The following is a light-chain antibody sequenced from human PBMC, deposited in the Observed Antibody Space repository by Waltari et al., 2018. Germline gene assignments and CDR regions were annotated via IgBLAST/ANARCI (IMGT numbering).Light chain of an antibody. CDR1: QDISSS. CDR2: AAS. V-gene: IGKV1-9*01. CDR3: QQVNNYPFT. Sequence: IQLTQSPSFLSASVGDRVTITCRASQDISSSLAWYRQKPGRAPKLLIYAASTLQSGVPSRLSGSGSGTEFTLTISSLQPEDFVTYYCQQVNNYPFTFGPGTILDVK. J-gene: IGKJ3*01.